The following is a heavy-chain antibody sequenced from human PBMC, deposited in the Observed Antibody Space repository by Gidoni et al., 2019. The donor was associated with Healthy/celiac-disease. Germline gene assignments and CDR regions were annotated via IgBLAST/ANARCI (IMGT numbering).Heavy chain of an antibody. J-gene: IGHJ3*02. CDR3: AKSSGHSSSWYYAFDI. V-gene: IGHV4-59*08. D-gene: IGHD6-13*01. CDR2: IYYSGST. Sequence: QVQLQESGPGLVKPSETLSLTCTVSGGSISSYYWSWIRQPPGKGLEWIGYIYYSGSTNYNPSLKSRVTISVDTSKNQFSLKLSSVTAADTAVYYCAKSSGHSSSWYYAFDIWGQGTMVTVSS. CDR1: GGSISSYY.